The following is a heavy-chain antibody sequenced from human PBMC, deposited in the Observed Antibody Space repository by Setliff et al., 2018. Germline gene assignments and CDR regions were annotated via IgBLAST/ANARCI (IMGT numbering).Heavy chain of an antibody. CDR2: IIPIFGTA. CDR3: ARDASSLGGDYGDANWYFDL. J-gene: IGHJ2*01. D-gene: IGHD4-17*01. Sequence: SVKVSCKASGGTFSSYAISWVRQAPGQVLEWMGGIIPIFGTANYAQKFQGRVTITTDESTSTAYLELSSLRSEDTAVYYCARDASSLGGDYGDANWYFDLWGRGTLVTVSS. V-gene: IGHV1-69*05. CDR1: GGTFSSYA.